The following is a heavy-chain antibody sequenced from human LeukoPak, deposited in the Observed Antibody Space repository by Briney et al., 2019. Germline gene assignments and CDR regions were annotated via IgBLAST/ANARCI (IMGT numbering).Heavy chain of an antibody. Sequence: GGSLRLSCAASGFTFSSYEMNWVRQAPGKGLEWVSYISSSGSTIYYADSVKGRFTISRDNAKNSLYLQMNSLRAEDTAVYYCAKIRGVAVGRGYFDYWGQGTLVTVSS. V-gene: IGHV3-48*03. CDR1: GFTFSSYE. CDR3: AKIRGVAVGRGYFDY. CDR2: ISSSGSTI. J-gene: IGHJ4*02. D-gene: IGHD6-19*01.